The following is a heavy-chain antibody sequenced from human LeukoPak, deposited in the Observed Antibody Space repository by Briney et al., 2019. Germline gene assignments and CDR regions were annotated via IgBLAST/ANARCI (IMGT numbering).Heavy chain of an antibody. CDR1: GFTFNRNA. D-gene: IGHD3/OR15-3a*01. V-gene: IGHV3-23*01. J-gene: IGHJ5*02. CDR2: IGGSGDKT. CDR3: ARDRAANQDWVEFDP. Sequence: GGSLRLSCAASGFTFNRNAISWVRQAPGKGLEWVSTIGGSGDKTFYADSVKGRFTISRDESENTLYLQINSLRVEDTAVYFCARDRAANQDWVEFDPWGQGTPVIVSS.